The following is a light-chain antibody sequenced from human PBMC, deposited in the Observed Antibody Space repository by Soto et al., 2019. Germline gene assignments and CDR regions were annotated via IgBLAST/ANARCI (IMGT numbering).Light chain of an antibody. CDR3: EQYDTLPLT. CDR1: QDISNY. Sequence: DIQMTQSPSSLSASVGDIVTITCQASQDISNYLNWYQQKPGKAPKLLIYDASNLETGVPPRFSGSGSGTDFTFAISSLQPEDIATYFCEQYDTLPLTFGGGTKVEIK. J-gene: IGKJ4*01. V-gene: IGKV1-33*01. CDR2: DAS.